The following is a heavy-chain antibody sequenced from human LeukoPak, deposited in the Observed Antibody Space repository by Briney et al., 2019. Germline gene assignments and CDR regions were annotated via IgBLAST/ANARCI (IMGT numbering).Heavy chain of an antibody. CDR1: GYTFTGYY. D-gene: IGHD5-18*01. Sequence: GASVKVSCKASGYTFTGYYMHWVRQAPGQGLEWMGWINPNSGGTNYAQKFQGRVTVTRDTSISTAYMELSRLRSDDTAVYYCARADTAMSLFDYWGQGTLVTVSS. V-gene: IGHV1-2*02. CDR3: ARADTAMSLFDY. J-gene: IGHJ4*02. CDR2: INPNSGGT.